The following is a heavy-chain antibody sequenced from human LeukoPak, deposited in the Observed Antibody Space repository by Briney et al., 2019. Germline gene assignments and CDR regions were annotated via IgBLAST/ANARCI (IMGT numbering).Heavy chain of an antibody. J-gene: IGHJ4*02. CDR2: IYTSGST. CDR1: GGSISSGSYY. D-gene: IGHD2-8*01. Sequence: SETLSLTCTASGGSISSGSYYWSWIRQPAGKGLEWIGRIYTSGSTNYNPSLKSRVTISVDTSKNQFSLKLSSVTAADTAVYYCARDVCTNSVCYQFDYWGQGTLVTVSS. CDR3: ARDVCTNSVCYQFDY. V-gene: IGHV4-61*02.